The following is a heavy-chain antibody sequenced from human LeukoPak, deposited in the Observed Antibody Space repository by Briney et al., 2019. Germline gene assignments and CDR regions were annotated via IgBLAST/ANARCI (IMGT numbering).Heavy chain of an antibody. CDR3: ARRPPLGYCSGGSCPLGY. Sequence: ASVKVSCKASGYTFTGYYMHWVRQAPGRGLEWMGWINPNSGGTNYAQKFQGRVTMTRDTSISTAYMELSRLRSDDTAVYYCARRPPLGYCSGGSCPLGYWGQGTLVTVSS. J-gene: IGHJ4*02. V-gene: IGHV1-2*02. D-gene: IGHD2-15*01. CDR1: GYTFTGYY. CDR2: INPNSGGT.